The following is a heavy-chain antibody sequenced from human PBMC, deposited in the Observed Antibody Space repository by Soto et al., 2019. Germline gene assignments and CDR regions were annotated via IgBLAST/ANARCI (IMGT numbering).Heavy chain of an antibody. D-gene: IGHD3-10*01. CDR1: GWSLSGYQ. V-gene: IGHV4-34*01. CDR3: ARGLILWFGELSRRGGYYYYMDV. CDR2: INDSGNI. Sequence: QVQLQQWGAGLLKPSETLSLTCAVNGWSLSGYQWTWIRQTPGKGLEWIGEINDSGNINYNPSLKSRVTIFLDTPKKQISLKLNSVTAADSAVYYCARGLILWFGELSRRGGYYYYMDVWAKGTTVTVSS. J-gene: IGHJ6*03.